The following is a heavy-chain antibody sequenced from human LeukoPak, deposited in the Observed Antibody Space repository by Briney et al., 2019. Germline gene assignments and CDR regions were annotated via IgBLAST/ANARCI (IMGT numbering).Heavy chain of an antibody. CDR1: GVSISSYY. CDR2: IYYSGST. Sequence: PSETLSLTCTVSGVSISSYYWSWIRQPPGKGLEWIRYIYYSGSTNYNPSLKSRVTISVDTSKNQFSLKLSSVTAADTAVYYCARVSSSSSGDWFDPWGQGTLVTVSS. V-gene: IGHV4-59*01. CDR3: ARVSSSSSGDWFDP. J-gene: IGHJ5*02. D-gene: IGHD6-6*01.